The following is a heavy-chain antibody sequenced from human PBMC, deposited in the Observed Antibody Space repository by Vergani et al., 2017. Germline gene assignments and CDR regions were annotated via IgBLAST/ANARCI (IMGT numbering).Heavy chain of an antibody. CDR3: ARGPAQHRPLGFDI. Sequence: QVKLQQWGAGLLKPSETLSLTCAVSGGSFSGYYWSWIRQPPGKGLEWIGEINHSGSTKDNPSLKSRVTISVDTSKNTFSLKLSSVTAADTAVYYCARGPAQHRPLGFDIWGQGTMVTVSS. V-gene: IGHV4-34*01. CDR2: INHSGST. J-gene: IGHJ3*02. D-gene: IGHD6-13*01. CDR1: GGSFSGYY.